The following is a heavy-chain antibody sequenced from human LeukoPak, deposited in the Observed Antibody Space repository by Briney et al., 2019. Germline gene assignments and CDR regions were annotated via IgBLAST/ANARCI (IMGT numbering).Heavy chain of an antibody. Sequence: GASVKVSCKASGYTSTGHYMHWVRQAPGQGPEWMGWINPNSGGTNYAQKFQGRVTMTRDTSISTAYMELSGLRSDDTAVYYCARCSTPHWIFDAFDIWGQGTMVTVSS. CDR2: INPNSGGT. CDR1: GYTSTGHY. J-gene: IGHJ3*02. CDR3: ARCSTPHWIFDAFDI. V-gene: IGHV1-2*02. D-gene: IGHD1-1*01.